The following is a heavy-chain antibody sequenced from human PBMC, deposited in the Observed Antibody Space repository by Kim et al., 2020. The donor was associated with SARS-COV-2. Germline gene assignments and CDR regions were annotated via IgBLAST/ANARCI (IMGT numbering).Heavy chain of an antibody. CDR2: IYYSGST. V-gene: IGHV4-39*01. CDR1: GGSISSSSYY. J-gene: IGHJ6*02. CDR3: ACSWSYGMDV. D-gene: IGHD6-13*01. Sequence: SETLSLTCTVSGGSISSSSYYWGWIRQPPGKGLEWIGSIYYSGSTYYNPSLKSRVTISVDTSKNQFSLKLSSVTAADTAVYYCACSWSYGMDVWGQGTTVTVSS.